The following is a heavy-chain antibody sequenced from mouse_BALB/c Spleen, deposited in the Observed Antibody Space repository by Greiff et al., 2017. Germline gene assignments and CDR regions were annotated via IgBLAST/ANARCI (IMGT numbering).Heavy chain of an antibody. J-gene: IGHJ4*01. CDR2: IWAGGST. Sequence: QVQLKESGPGLVAPSQSLSITCTVSGFSLTSYGVHWVRQPPGKGLEWLGVIWAGGSTNYNSALMSRLSISKDNSKSQVFLKMNSLQTDDTAMYYCASYYDYDDYAMDYWGQGTSVTVSS. D-gene: IGHD2-4*01. V-gene: IGHV2-9*02. CDR1: GFSLTSYG. CDR3: ASYYDYDDYAMDY.